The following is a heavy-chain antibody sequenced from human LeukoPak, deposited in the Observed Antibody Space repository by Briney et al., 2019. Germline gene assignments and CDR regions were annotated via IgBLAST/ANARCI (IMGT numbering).Heavy chain of an antibody. J-gene: IGHJ4*02. V-gene: IGHV4-34*01. D-gene: IGHD4-17*01. CDR3: ASSDYGDYATFY. CDR2: INHSGST. Sequence: SETLSLTCAVYGGSFSGYYWSWIRQPPGKGLEWIGEINHSGSTNYNPSLKSRVTISVDTSKNQFSLKLSSVTAADTAVYYCASSDYGDYATFYWGQGTLVTVSS. CDR1: GGSFSGYY.